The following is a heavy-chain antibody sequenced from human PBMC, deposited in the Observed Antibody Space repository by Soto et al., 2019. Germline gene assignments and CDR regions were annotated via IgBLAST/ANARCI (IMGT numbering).Heavy chain of an antibody. CDR3: ARNRLTGYCSGGSCQLYDY. D-gene: IGHD2-15*01. J-gene: IGHJ4*02. Sequence: QVQLQESGPGLVKPSQTLSLTCTVSGGSISSGGYYWSWIRQHPVKGLEWIGYIYYSGSTYYNPSLKSRVTISVDTSKNQFSLKLSSVTAADTAVYYCARNRLTGYCSGGSCQLYDYWGQGTLVTVSS. CDR1: GGSISSGGYY. CDR2: IYYSGST. V-gene: IGHV4-31*03.